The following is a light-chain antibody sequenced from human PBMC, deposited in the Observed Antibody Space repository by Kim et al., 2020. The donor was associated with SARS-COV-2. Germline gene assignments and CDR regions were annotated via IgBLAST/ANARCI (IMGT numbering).Light chain of an antibody. Sequence: SPGERATLSCRASQSVGSSYLAWYQQKPGQAPRLLIYGASNRATGIPDRFSGSGSGTDFTLTISRLEPEEFAVYYCQQYSRSPPTFGGGTKVDIK. CDR3: QQYSRSPPT. CDR2: GAS. CDR1: QSVGSSY. V-gene: IGKV3-20*01. J-gene: IGKJ4*01.